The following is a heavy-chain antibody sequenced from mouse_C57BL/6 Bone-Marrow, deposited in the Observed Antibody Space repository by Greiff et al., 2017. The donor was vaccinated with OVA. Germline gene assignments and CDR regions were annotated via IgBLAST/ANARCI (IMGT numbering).Heavy chain of an antibody. CDR3: AREGGFYYHWYFDV. J-gene: IGHJ1*03. CDR1: GYTFTSYW. Sequence: QVQLQQPGAELVKPGASVKMSCKASGYTFTSYWITWVKQRPGQGLEWIGDIYPGSGSTNYNEKFKSKATLTVDTSSSTAYMQLSSLTSEDSAVYYGAREGGFYYHWYFDVGGRGTTVTVSA. D-gene: IGHD1-1*01. V-gene: IGHV1-55*01. CDR2: IYPGSGST.